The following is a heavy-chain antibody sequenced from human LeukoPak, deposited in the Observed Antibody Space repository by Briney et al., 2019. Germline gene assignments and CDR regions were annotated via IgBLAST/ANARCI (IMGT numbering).Heavy chain of an antibody. D-gene: IGHD2-8*01. Sequence: KPGGSLRLSCAASGFSFDSFYMGWLREVPGKGLDYIALISASGAVPYYAESVEGRFTISRDNAKNSVSLQMNSLSADDTAIYYCARSLMVASEDYRGQGTQVIVSS. J-gene: IGHJ4*02. CDR3: ARSLMVASEDY. CDR1: GFSFDSFY. CDR2: ISASGAVP. V-gene: IGHV3-11*04.